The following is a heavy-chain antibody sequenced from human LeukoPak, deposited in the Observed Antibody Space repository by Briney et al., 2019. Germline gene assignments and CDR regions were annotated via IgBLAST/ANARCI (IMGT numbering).Heavy chain of an antibody. Sequence: GASVKVSCKASGYTFNSYGISWVRQAPAQGLEWMGWISTYNGNTNYAQKLQDRVTISTDTSTSTVYMELRSLRSDDTAVYYCAAAGDDAFDIWGQGTMVAVSS. CDR1: GYTFNSYG. CDR3: AAAGDDAFDI. J-gene: IGHJ3*02. D-gene: IGHD1-26*01. CDR2: ISTYNGNT. V-gene: IGHV1-18*04.